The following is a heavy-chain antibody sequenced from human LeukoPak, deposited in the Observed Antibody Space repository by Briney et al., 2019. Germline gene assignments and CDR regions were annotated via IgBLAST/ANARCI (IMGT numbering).Heavy chain of an antibody. Sequence: QAGGSLRLSCTASGFTFSSYAMSWVRQAPGKGLEWVSALYGGGGSTYYADSVKGRFTISRDNSKNTLYLQMNSLRAEDTAVYYCAKRPGWGSGSYYFDYWGQGTLVTVSS. CDR1: GFTFSSYA. D-gene: IGHD3-10*01. CDR3: AKRPGWGSGSYYFDY. CDR2: LYGGGGST. V-gene: IGHV3-23*01. J-gene: IGHJ4*02.